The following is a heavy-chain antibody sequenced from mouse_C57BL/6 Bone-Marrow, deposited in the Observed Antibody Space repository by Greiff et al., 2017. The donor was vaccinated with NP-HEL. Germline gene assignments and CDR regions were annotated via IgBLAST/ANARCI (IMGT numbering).Heavy chain of an antibody. CDR2: IDPNSGGT. V-gene: IGHV1-72*01. D-gene: IGHD1-1*01. CDR3: ARDYYGSSSFAY. CDR1: GYTFTSYL. Sequence: QQSCKASGYTFTSYLMHWVKQRPGRGLEWIGRIDPNSGGTKYNEKFKSKATLTVDKPSSTAYMQLNSLTSEDSAVYYCARDYYGSSSFAYWGQGTTLTVSS. J-gene: IGHJ2*01.